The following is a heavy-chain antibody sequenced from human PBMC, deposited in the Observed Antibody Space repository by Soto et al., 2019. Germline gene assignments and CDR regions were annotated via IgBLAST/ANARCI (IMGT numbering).Heavy chain of an antibody. CDR1: GGSVSSGSYY. V-gene: IGHV4-61*01. J-gene: IGHJ1*01. CDR2: IYYSGST. D-gene: IGHD6-19*01. CDR3: ARGDGVAGHYFQH. Sequence: QVQLQESGPGLVKPSETLSLTCTVSGGSVSSGSYYWSWIRQPPGKGLEWIGYIYYSGSTNYNPSLKSRVTISVDTSKNQFSLKLSSVTAADTAVYYCARGDGVAGHYFQHWGQGTLVTVSS.